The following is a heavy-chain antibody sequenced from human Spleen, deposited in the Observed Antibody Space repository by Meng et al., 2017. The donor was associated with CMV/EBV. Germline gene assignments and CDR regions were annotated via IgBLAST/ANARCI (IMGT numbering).Heavy chain of an antibody. J-gene: IGHJ4*02. Sequence: GESLKISCKASGYSFTNYWIGWVRQMPGKGLEWMGIIYPGDSATRYSPSFQGQVTISADKSIGTAYLQWSSLKASDTAMYYCARRFSNNWTPADYWGQGTLVTVSS. CDR3: ARRFSNNWTPADY. D-gene: IGHD1-20*01. CDR2: IYPGDSAT. CDR1: GYSFTNYW. V-gene: IGHV5-51*01.